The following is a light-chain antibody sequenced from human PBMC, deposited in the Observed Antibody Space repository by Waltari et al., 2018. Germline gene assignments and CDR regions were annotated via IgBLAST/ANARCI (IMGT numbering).Light chain of an antibody. CDR2: AAS. Sequence: FTQSPATLSLSPGETATLSPRASHSVSRSRLAWYQHKPGQAARLLMYAASTRATGIPDIFSGSGSGTDFSLSISRVEPEDCAVYYCQQYSSSVMYTFGQGTKLEIK. CDR3: QQYSSSVMYT. CDR1: HSVSRSR. V-gene: IGKV3-20*01. J-gene: IGKJ2*01.